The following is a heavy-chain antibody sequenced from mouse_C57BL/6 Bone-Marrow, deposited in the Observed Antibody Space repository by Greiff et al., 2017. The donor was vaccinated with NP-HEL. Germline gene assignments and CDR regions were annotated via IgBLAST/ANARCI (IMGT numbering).Heavy chain of an antibody. Sequence: EVQLVESGAELVRPGASVKLSCTASGFNIKDDYMHWVKQRPEQGLEWIGWIDPENGDTEYASKFQGKATITADTSSNTAYLQLSSLTSEDTAVYYCTTTGLRRTGDWGQGTTLTVSS. CDR1: GFNIKDDY. D-gene: IGHD2-2*01. CDR3: TTTGLRRTGD. J-gene: IGHJ2*01. V-gene: IGHV14-4*01. CDR2: IDPENGDT.